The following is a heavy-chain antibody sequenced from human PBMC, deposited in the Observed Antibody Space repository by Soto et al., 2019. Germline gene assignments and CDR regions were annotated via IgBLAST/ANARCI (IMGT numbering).Heavy chain of an antibody. CDR1: GFTFSSYG. D-gene: IGHD6-13*01. Sequence: VGSLRLSCAASGFTFSSYGMHWVRQAPGKGLEWVAVIWYDGSNKYYADSVKGRFTISRDNSKKTLYLQMNSLRAEDTAVYYCARGQQLVSGNYYYYYGMDVWGQGTTVTVYS. CDR2: IWYDGSNK. CDR3: ARGQQLVSGNYYYYYGMDV. J-gene: IGHJ6*02. V-gene: IGHV3-33*01.